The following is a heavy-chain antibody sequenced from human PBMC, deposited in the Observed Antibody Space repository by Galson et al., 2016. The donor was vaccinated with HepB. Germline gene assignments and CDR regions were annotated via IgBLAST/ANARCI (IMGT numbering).Heavy chain of an antibody. D-gene: IGHD2-21*02. CDR1: GGSFSGYY. CDR2: INHGGST. Sequence: SETLSLTCAVYGGSFSGYYWSWIRQPPGKGLEWIGEINHGGSTNYNPSLKSRVTLSVETSKNHFSLKLSSVTAADTAVYFCAKGRVVVTAIRVWYFDLWGRGTLVTVSS. CDR3: AKGRVVVTAIRVWYFDL. J-gene: IGHJ2*01. V-gene: IGHV4-34*01.